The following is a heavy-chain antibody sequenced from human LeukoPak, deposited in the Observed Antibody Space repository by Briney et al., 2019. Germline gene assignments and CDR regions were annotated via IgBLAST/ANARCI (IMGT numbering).Heavy chain of an antibody. CDR1: GGSISSYY. CDR2: IYYSGTT. Sequence: PSETLSLTCTVSGGSISSYYWSWIRQPPGKGLEWIGYIYYSGTTNYNPSLKSRVTISVDTSKNQFSLKLSSVTAADTAVYYCARGGYFDWLDYWGQGTLVTVSS. CDR3: ARGGYFDWLDY. V-gene: IGHV4-59*08. D-gene: IGHD3-9*01. J-gene: IGHJ4*02.